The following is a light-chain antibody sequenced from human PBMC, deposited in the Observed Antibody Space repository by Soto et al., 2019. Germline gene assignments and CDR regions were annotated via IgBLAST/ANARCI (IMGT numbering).Light chain of an antibody. CDR3: QQYKSYSTKT. CDR2: DAS. CDR1: QTISSW. J-gene: IGKJ1*01. Sequence: IQTIQSPPPLSGSVGARVTITCRGSQTISSWLAWYQQKPGKAPKLVIYDASSLESGVPSRFSGSGSGTEFTLTISSLQPDDFATYYCQQYKSYSTKTFRQGTKVDIK. V-gene: IGKV1-5*01.